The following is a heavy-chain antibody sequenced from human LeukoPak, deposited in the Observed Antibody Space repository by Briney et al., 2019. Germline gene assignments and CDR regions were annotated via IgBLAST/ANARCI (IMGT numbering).Heavy chain of an antibody. Sequence: SETLSLTCTVSGGSISSSSYFWGWIRQPPGKGLEWIGSIYYSGTTYYNPSLKSRVTISVDTSKNQFSLKVSSLTAADTAVYYCARDTSGSYFFDYWGQGTLVTVSS. D-gene: IGHD1-26*01. J-gene: IGHJ4*02. V-gene: IGHV4-39*07. CDR3: ARDTSGSYFFDY. CDR1: GGSISSSSYF. CDR2: IYYSGTT.